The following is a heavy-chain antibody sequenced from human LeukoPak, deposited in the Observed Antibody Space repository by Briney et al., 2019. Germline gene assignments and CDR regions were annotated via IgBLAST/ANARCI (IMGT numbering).Heavy chain of an antibody. D-gene: IGHD6-6*01. Sequence: GGSLRLSCAASGFTFSTYWMTWVRQAPGKGLEWVANMKGDGSEIYYVDSVKGRFTISRDNAKNLLYLQMNSLRAEDTAVYYCAKAPVARPIYWGQGTLVTVSS. CDR2: MKGDGSEI. V-gene: IGHV3-7*03. CDR3: AKAPVARPIY. J-gene: IGHJ4*02. CDR1: GFTFSTYW.